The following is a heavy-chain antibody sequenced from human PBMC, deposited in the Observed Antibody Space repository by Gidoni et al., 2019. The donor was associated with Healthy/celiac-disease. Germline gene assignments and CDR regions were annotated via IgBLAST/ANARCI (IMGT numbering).Heavy chain of an antibody. V-gene: IGHV1-18*01. CDR2: ISAYNGNT. CDR3: ARWVLWFGEFEARSLPNYGMDV. J-gene: IGHJ6*02. CDR1: GYTFTSYG. D-gene: IGHD3-10*01. Sequence: QVQLVQSGAEVKKPGASVKVSCKASGYTFTSYGISWVRQAPGQGLEWMGWISAYNGNTNYAQKLQGRVTMTTDTSTSTAYMELRSLRSDDTAVYYCARWVLWFGEFEARSLPNYGMDVWGQGTTVTVSS.